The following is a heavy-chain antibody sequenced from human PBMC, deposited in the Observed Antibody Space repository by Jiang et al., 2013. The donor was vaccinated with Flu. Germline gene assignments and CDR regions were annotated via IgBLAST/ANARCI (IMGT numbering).Heavy chain of an antibody. J-gene: IGHJ4*02. Sequence: KPTQTLTLTCTLSGFSLSTSGVGVGWIRQPPGKALEWLALIYWDDDKRYSPSLKSRLTITKDTSKNQVVLTMTNMDPVDTATYYCAHRPLRSGYDLGPTFDYWGQGTLVTVSS. CDR2: IYWDDDK. V-gene: IGHV2-5*02. D-gene: IGHD5-12*01. CDR1: GFSLSTSGVG. CDR3: AHRPLRSGYDLGPTFDY.